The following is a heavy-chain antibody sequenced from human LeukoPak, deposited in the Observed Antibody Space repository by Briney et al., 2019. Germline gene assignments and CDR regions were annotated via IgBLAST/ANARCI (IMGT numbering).Heavy chain of an antibody. CDR3: AIPYCTNGVCSSWFDP. CDR2: MNPSSGNT. J-gene: IGHJ5*02. V-gene: IGHV1-8*01. Sequence: ASVKVSCKASGYTFTSYDINWVRQATGQGLEWMGWMNPSSGNTGYAQKFQGRVTMARNTSISTAYMELSSLRSEDTAVYYCAIPYCTNGVCSSWFDPWGQGTLVTVSS. CDR1: GYTFTSYD. D-gene: IGHD2-8*01.